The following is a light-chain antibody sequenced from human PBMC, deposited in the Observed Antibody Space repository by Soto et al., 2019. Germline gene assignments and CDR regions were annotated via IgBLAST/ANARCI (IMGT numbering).Light chain of an antibody. CDR2: DVS. CDR1: SNDVGGYDY. J-gene: IGLJ1*01. Sequence: TQPGSVSASPGESVTISCTGTSNDVGGYDYVSWYQQHPDKAPKLMIYDVSNRPSGVSSRFSGSKSGNTASLTISGLQAEDEADYYCSSYTTANTLNYVFGTGTKVTVL. V-gene: IGLV2-14*03. CDR3: SSYTTANTLNYV.